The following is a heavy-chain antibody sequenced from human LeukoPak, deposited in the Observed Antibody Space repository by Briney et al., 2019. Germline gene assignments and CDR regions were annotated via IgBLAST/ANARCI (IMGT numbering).Heavy chain of an antibody. D-gene: IGHD6-19*01. CDR1: GFTFSSYA. J-gene: IGHJ4*01. CDR2: ISYDGSNK. CDR3: ASGLYSSGXYSFFDY. V-gene: IGHV3-30*09. Sequence: GGSLGLSCAASGFTFSSYAMHWVRQAPGKGLEWVAVISYDGSNKYYADSVKGRFAISRDNSKNTLYLQMNSLRAEDTAVYYCASGLYSSGXYSFFDYW.